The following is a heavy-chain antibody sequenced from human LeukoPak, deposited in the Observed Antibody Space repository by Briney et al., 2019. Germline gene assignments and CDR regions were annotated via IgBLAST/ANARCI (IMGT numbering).Heavy chain of an antibody. CDR3: ARDQIHSGYERAGYFDL. J-gene: IGHJ2*01. Sequence: SETLSLTCTVSGGSISSYYWSWIRQPPGKGLEWIAYIYYSGDTNYNPSLKSRVTISVDTSKNQVSLRLNSVTAADTAVYYCARDQIHSGYERAGYFDLWGRGTLVTVSS. CDR1: GGSISSYY. CDR2: IYYSGDT. V-gene: IGHV4-59*01. D-gene: IGHD5-12*01.